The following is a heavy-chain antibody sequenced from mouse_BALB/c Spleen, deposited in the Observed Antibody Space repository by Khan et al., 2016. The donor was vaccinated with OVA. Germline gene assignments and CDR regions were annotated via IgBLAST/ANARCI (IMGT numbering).Heavy chain of an antibody. J-gene: IGHJ1*01. CDR1: GYTFTNYW. V-gene: IGHV1-63*02. D-gene: IGHD3-1*01. CDR3: ARWATWYFDV. Sequence: QVQLKQSGGEVVRPGTSVKITCKASGYTFTNYWLGWIKQRPGLGLEWIGDIYPGGDYTNYNEKFKGKATLTVDTSSSTANMQLSSLTSADSAVYFCARWATWYFDVWGAGTTVTVSS. CDR2: IYPGGDYT.